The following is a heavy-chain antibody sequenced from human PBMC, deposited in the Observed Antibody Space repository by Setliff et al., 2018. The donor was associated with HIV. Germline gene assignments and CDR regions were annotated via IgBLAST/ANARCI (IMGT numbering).Heavy chain of an antibody. Sequence: ASVKVSCKASGYTSTSYDINWVRQATGQGLEWMGWMNPDSGNTGSAQNFQGRLTITWNTSISTAYMELGSLGFDDTAVYYCARGMRSAIFGVVIRGAFDFWGQGTLVPSPQ. CDR2: MNPDSGNT. D-gene: IGHD3-3*01. CDR1: GYTSTSYD. CDR3: ARGMRSAIFGVVIRGAFDF. J-gene: IGHJ4*02. V-gene: IGHV1-8*01.